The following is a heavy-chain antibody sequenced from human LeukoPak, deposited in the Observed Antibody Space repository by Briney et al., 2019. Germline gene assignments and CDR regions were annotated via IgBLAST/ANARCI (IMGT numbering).Heavy chain of an antibody. CDR1: GFTFSSYG. D-gene: IGHD3-22*01. CDR3: AKGDRYYYDSSGYH. CDR2: ISYNGNNK. Sequence: GGSLRLSCAASGFTFSSYGMHWVRQAPGKGLEWVAVISYNGNNKYYADSVKGRFTISRDNSKNTLYLQMNSLRAEDTAVYYCAKGDRYYYDSSGYHWGQGTLVTVSS. J-gene: IGHJ5*02. V-gene: IGHV3-30*18.